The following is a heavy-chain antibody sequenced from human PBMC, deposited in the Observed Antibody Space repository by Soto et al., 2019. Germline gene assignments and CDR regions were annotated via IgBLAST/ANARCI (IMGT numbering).Heavy chain of an antibody. V-gene: IGHV3-33*01. Sequence: QVQLVESGGGVVQPGRSLRLSCAASGFTFGSYGMHWVRQAPGKGLEWVAVIWYDGSNQNYVDSVKGRFTISRDNSKNRVDLQMNSLRAEDTALYYCARASPPDYWGQGTLVTVSS. CDR1: GFTFGSYG. CDR3: ARASPPDY. CDR2: IWYDGSNQ. J-gene: IGHJ4*02.